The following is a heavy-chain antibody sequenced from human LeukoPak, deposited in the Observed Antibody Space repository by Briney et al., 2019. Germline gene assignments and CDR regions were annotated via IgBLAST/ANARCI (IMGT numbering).Heavy chain of an antibody. V-gene: IGHV4-61*01. Sequence: SETLSLTCTVSGGSISSGSYYWSWIRQPPGKGLEWIGYIYYSGSTNYKPSLKSRVTISVDTSKNQFSLKLSSVTAADTAVYYCARHYVWFGEGVWFDPWGQGTLVTVSS. J-gene: IGHJ5*02. CDR3: ARHYVWFGEGVWFDP. CDR1: GGSISSGSYY. D-gene: IGHD3-10*01. CDR2: IYYSGST.